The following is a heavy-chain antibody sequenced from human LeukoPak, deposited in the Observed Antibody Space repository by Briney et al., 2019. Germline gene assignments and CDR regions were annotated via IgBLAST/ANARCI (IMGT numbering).Heavy chain of an antibody. J-gene: IGHJ4*02. Sequence: GGTLRLSCAPSGVTFSSYAMSWVRQAPGKGLEWVSAICGRGGSTYYADSAKGQFTISRNNSKNTLSLKLNLLPAEDTAVYYCAKVGYCSGGSCYYPPSDFDYWGRGTLVSVSS. D-gene: IGHD2-15*01. CDR1: GVTFSSYA. V-gene: IGHV3-23*01. CDR2: ICGRGGST. CDR3: AKVGYCSGGSCYYPPSDFDY.